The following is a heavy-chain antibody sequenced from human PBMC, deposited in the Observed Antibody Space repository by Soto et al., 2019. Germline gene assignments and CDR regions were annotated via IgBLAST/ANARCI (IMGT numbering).Heavy chain of an antibody. J-gene: IGHJ4*02. V-gene: IGHV4-59*13. CDR3: ARAESTDWNLKLFDY. Sequence: SETLSLTCTISGGSFSAYYWSWIRQPPGKGLEWIGYIFYSGSTSYNPSLKSRVTISVDTSRNQFSLTLSSVTAADTAVYYCARAESTDWNLKLFDYWGQGTLVTVSS. D-gene: IGHD1-1*01. CDR1: GGSFSAYY. CDR2: IFYSGST.